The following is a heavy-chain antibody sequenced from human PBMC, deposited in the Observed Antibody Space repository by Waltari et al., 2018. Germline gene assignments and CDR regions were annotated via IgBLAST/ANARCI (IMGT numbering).Heavy chain of an antibody. J-gene: IGHJ5*02. V-gene: IGHV4-34*01. Sequence: QVQLQQWGAGLLKPSETLSLTCAVYGGSFSGYYWSWIRQPPGKGLEWIGEINHSGSNNYNPSLKSRVTISVDTSKNQFSLKLSSVTAADTAVYYCAREKDYDILTGLNWFDPWGQGTLVTVSS. D-gene: IGHD3-9*01. CDR3: AREKDYDILTGLNWFDP. CDR2: INHSGSN. CDR1: GGSFSGYY.